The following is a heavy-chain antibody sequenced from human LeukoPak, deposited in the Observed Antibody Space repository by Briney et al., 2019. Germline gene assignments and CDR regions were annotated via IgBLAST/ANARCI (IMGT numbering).Heavy chain of an antibody. J-gene: IGHJ4*02. CDR3: ASSIAVAGCIDY. CDR1: GYTFTGYY. D-gene: IGHD6-19*01. CDR2: INPSGGST. V-gene: IGHV1-46*01. Sequence: ASVKVSCKASGYTFTGYYMHWVRQAPGQGLEWMGIINPSGGSTSYAQKFQGRVTMTRDMSTSTVYMELSSLRSEDTAVYYCASSIAVAGCIDYWGQGTLVTVSS.